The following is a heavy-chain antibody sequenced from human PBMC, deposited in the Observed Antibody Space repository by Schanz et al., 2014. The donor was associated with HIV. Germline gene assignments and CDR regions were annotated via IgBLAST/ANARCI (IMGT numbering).Heavy chain of an antibody. Sequence: QVQLVESGGGVVQPGRSLRLSCTASGLTFSSSIMHWVRQAPGKGLEWVAVIWYDGSKKYYADSVKGRFTISRDNSKNTLYLQMNSLRAEDTAVYYCANEEVPNDYWGQGTLVTVSS. CDR2: IWYDGSKK. CDR3: ANEEVPNDY. CDR1: GLTFSSSI. J-gene: IGHJ4*02. V-gene: IGHV3-33*06.